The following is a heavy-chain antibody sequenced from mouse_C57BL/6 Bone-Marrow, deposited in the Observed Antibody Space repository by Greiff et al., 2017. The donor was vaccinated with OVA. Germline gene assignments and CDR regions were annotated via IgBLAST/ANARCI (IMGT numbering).Heavy chain of an antibody. Sequence: QVQLQQPGAELVKPGASVKLSCKASGYTFTSYWMHWVKQRPGQGLEWIGMIHPNSGSTNYNEKFKSKATLTVDKSSRTAYMQLSSLTSEASAVYYWARGGVTGGSCWYFDVWGTGTTVTVSS. CDR1: GYTFTSYW. V-gene: IGHV1-64*01. J-gene: IGHJ1*03. CDR2: IHPNSGST. CDR3: ARGGVTGGSCWYFDV. D-gene: IGHD2-2*01.